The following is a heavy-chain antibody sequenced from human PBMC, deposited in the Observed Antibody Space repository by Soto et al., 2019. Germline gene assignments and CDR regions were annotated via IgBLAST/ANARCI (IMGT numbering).Heavy chain of an antibody. CDR2: ISSNGGST. Sequence: GSLRVSCAASGFTFSSYAMHWVRQAPGKGLEYVSAISSNGGSTYYANSVKGRFTISRDNSKNTLYLQMGSLRAEDMAVYYCARVGGSGSYYYYYMDVWGKGTTVTVSS. CDR1: GFTFSSYA. CDR3: ARVGGSGSYYYYYMDV. J-gene: IGHJ6*03. D-gene: IGHD3-10*01. V-gene: IGHV3-64*01.